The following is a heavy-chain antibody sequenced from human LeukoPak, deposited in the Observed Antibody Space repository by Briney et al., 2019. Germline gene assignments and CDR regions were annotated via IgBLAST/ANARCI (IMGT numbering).Heavy chain of an antibody. Sequence: GGSLRLSCAASGFTFSNYWMSWVRQAPVKGLEWVASIKQDGSVSHYVDSVKGRFSISRDNAKNSLFLQMNSLRVEDTAVYSCKLDYGDYLDYWGQGTLVTVSS. CDR2: IKQDGSVS. CDR3: KLDYGDYLDY. D-gene: IGHD4-17*01. V-gene: IGHV3-7*01. J-gene: IGHJ4*02. CDR1: GFTFSNYW.